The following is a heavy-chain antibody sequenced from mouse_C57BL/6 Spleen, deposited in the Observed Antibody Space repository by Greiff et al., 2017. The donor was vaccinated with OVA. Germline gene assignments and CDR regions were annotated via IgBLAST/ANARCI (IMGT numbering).Heavy chain of an antibody. CDR3: ARNPAWFAY. J-gene: IGHJ3*01. Sequence: EVQLQQSGPELVKPGASVKISCKASGYTFTDYYMNWVKQSHGKSLEWIGDINPNNGGTSYNQKFKGKATLTVDKSSSTAYMGRRSLTSEDAAVYYCARNPAWFAYWGQGTLVTVSA. CDR1: GYTFTDYY. CDR2: INPNNGGT. V-gene: IGHV1-26*01.